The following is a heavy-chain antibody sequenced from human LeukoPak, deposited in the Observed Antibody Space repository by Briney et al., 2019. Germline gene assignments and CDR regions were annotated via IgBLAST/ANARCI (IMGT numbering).Heavy chain of an antibody. J-gene: IGHJ4*02. D-gene: IGHD5-18*01. CDR1: GFTFSDYW. V-gene: IGHV3-7*04. CDR2: IQQDRSEK. CDR3: ARDRGFSYGIDF. Sequence: PGESLRLSCAASGFTFSDYWMSWVRQAPGKGLEWVANIQQDRSEKYYVDSVKGRFTISRDNAKKSPFLQVSSLRGEDTAVYYCARDRGFSYGIDFWGQGTLVTVSS.